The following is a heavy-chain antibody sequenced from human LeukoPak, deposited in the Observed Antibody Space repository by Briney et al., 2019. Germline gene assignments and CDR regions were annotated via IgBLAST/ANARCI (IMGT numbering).Heavy chain of an antibody. D-gene: IGHD3-9*01. CDR2: IWYDGSNK. CDR1: GFTFSSYG. J-gene: IGHJ1*01. Sequence: PGGSLRLSCAASGFTFSSYGMHWVRQAPGKGLEWVAVIWYDGSNKYYADSVKGRFTISRDNSKNTLYLQMNGLRAEDTAVYYCASDYDILAGYYIRAEYFQHWGQGTLVTVSS. CDR3: ASDYDILAGYYIRAEYFQH. V-gene: IGHV3-33*01.